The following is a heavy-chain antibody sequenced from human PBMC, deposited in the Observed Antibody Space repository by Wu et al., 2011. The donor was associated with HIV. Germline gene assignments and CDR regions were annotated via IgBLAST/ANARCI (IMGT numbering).Heavy chain of an antibody. D-gene: IGHD6-13*01. CDR1: GYTFTSYD. Sequence: VKVSCKASGYTFTSYDINWVRQATGQGLEWMGWMNPNSGDTGYAQKFQGRVTMTRNTSISTAYMELRSLRSDDTAVYYCARVHGYSSSWAIYYYYYMDVWGKGTTVTVSS. V-gene: IGHV1-8*02. CDR2: MNPNSGDT. CDR3: ARVHGYSSSWAIYYYYYMDV. J-gene: IGHJ6*03.